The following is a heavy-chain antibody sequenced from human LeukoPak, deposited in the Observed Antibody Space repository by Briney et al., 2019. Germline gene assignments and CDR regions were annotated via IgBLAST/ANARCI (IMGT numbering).Heavy chain of an antibody. CDR1: GYTFTGYY. CDR2: INPNSGGT. D-gene: IGHD3-3*01. V-gene: IGHV1-2*02. CDR3: ARLYDFWRGPKDY. J-gene: IGHJ4*02. Sequence: ASVKVSCKASGYTFTGYYMHWVRQALGQGLEWMGWINPNSGGTNYAQKFQGRVTMTRDTSISTAYMELSRLRSDDTAVYYCARLYDFWRGPKDYWGQGTLVTVSS.